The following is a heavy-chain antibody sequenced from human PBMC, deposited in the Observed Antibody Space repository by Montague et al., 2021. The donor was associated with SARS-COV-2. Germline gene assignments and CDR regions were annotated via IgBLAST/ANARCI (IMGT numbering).Heavy chain of an antibody. CDR2: IYNSGGT. Sequence: TLSLTCTVSGASISSGGYYWSWIRQPAGKGLEWIGRIYNSGGTKYNPSLKSRVIISVDTSKNQFSLKLSSVTAADTAVYYCARFPTAYYYDSKAGPATPHAFDIWGQGTMVTVSS. D-gene: IGHD3-22*01. V-gene: IGHV4-61*02. CDR3: ARFPTAYYYDSKAGPATPHAFDI. CDR1: GASISSGGYY. J-gene: IGHJ3*02.